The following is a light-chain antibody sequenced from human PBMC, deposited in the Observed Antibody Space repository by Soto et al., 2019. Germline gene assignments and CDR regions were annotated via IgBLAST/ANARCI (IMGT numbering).Light chain of an antibody. CDR3: AAWDDTLSGLV. CDR2: RAD. Sequence: SVLSQPPSASGTPGQPVTIYCSGRSSNIGGNYVYWYQQLPGTAPRLVLYRADQRPSGVPDRFSGSKSGTSASLAISGLRSEDEADYFCAAWDDTLSGLVFGGGTKVTVL. V-gene: IGLV1-47*01. J-gene: IGLJ2*01. CDR1: SSNIGGNY.